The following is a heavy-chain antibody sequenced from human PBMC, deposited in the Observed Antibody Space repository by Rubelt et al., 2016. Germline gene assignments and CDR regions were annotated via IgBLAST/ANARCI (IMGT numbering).Heavy chain of an antibody. CDR3: ARVLGGTYYDAFDM. D-gene: IGHD1-26*01. CDR2: IYYSGST. J-gene: IGHJ3*02. Sequence: QLQLQESGPGLVKPSETLSLTCTVSGYSISSNGYFWGWIRQPPGKGLEWIGYIYYSGSTNYNPSLKSRVTMSVDTSKNQLSLKLSSVTAADTAVYYCARVLGGTYYDAFDMWGQGTVVTVPS. V-gene: IGHV4-61*05. CDR1: GYSISSNGYF.